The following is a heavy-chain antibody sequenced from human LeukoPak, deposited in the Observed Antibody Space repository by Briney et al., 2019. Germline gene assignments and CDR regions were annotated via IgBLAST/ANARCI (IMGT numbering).Heavy chain of an antibody. Sequence: PGGSLRLSCAASGFTFSDYTMHWVRQAPGKGLEWVAVISYDGSNKYYADSVKGRFTISRDNSKNTLYLQMNSLRAEDTAVYYCAKVYGDYYGSGSYTAFDIWGQGTMVTVSS. V-gene: IGHV3-30*04. D-gene: IGHD3-10*01. CDR3: AKVYGDYYGSGSYTAFDI. CDR2: ISYDGSNK. J-gene: IGHJ3*02. CDR1: GFTFSDYT.